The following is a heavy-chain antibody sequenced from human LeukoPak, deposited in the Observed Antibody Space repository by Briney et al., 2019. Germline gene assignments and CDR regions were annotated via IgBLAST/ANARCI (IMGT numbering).Heavy chain of an antibody. CDR3: AKDRGSGYNWNDVLDY. CDR1: GFTFTSYG. CDR2: ISYDVSDK. V-gene: IGHV3-30*18. Sequence: GGSLRLSCAASGFTFTSYGMHWDRQAPGKGLEWVAVISYDVSDKYYVDSVKGRFTISRDTSKNTLYLQMNSLRAEDTAVYYCAKDRGSGYNWNDVLDYWGQGTLVTVSS. J-gene: IGHJ4*02. D-gene: IGHD1-20*01.